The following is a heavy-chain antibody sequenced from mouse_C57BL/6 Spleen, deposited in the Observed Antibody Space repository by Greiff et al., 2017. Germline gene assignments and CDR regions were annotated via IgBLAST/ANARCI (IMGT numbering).Heavy chain of an antibody. J-gene: IGHJ4*01. D-gene: IGHD1-1*01. CDR2: INPNNGGT. V-gene: IGHV1-26*01. CDR3: ARNRVYYYGSDYYAMDY. CDR1: GYTFTDYY. Sequence: VQLQQSGPELVKPGASVKISCKASGYTFTDYYMNWVKQSHGKSLERIGDINPNNGGTSYNQKFKGKATLTVDKSSSTAYMELRSLTSEDSAVYYCARNRVYYYGSDYYAMDYWGQGTSVTVSS.